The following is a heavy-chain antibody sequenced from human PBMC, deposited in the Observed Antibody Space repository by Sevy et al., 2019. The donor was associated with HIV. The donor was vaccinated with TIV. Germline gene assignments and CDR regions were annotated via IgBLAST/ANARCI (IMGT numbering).Heavy chain of an antibody. V-gene: IGHV3-30*03. Sequence: GGSLRLSCAASGFTFNTSGMHWVRQPPGKGLEWVALTSHDGSEKYYTDSLRGRFTISIDSSENTLYLDLQNLRPEDTAVYYCASSPMTKGGALDIWGQGTLVTVSS. CDR3: ASSPMTKGGALDI. J-gene: IGHJ3*02. D-gene: IGHD4-17*01. CDR2: TSHDGSEK. CDR1: GFTFNTSG.